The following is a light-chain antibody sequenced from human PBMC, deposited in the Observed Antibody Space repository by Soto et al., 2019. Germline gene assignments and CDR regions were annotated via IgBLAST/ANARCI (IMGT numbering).Light chain of an antibody. V-gene: IGKV3-20*01. J-gene: IGKJ1*01. CDR3: QQYDSSPWT. Sequence: EIVLTQSPGTLSLSPGERATLSCRASQSVSSSFLAWYQQKPGQAPRLLIYGASSRATGIPDRFSGSGSGTDFTLTISGLGPEDFAVYYCQQYDSSPWTFGQGTRVEIK. CDR1: QSVSSSF. CDR2: GAS.